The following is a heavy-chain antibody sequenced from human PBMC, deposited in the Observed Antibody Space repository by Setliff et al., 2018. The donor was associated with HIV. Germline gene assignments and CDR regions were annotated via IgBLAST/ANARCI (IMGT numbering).Heavy chain of an antibody. D-gene: IGHD5-12*01. J-gene: IGHJ2*01. CDR1: GGSLNNYA. CDR3: ARDLNDRWLQQYWFFDL. CDR2: IIPIFGTT. Sequence: SVKVSCKASGGSLNNYAISWVRQAPGQGLEWMGGIIPIFGTTTYAQKFLDRVTITTDESTTTFYMELSSLRSEDTALYFCARDLNDRWLQQYWFFDLWGRGTQVTVSS. V-gene: IGHV1-69*05.